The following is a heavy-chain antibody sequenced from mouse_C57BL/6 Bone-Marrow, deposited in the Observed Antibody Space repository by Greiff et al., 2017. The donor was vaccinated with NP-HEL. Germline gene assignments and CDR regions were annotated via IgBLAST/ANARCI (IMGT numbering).Heavy chain of an antibody. CDR3: ASHYYGSSYWYFDV. CDR2: INPSSGYT. V-gene: IGHV1-4*01. J-gene: IGHJ1*03. CDR1: GYTFTSYT. Sequence: QVHLKQSGAELARPGASVKMSCKASGYTFTSYTMHWVKQRPGQGLEWIGYINPSSGYTKYNQKFKDKATLTADKSSSTAYMQLSSLTSEDSAVYYCASHYYGSSYWYFDVWGTGTTVTVSS. D-gene: IGHD1-1*01.